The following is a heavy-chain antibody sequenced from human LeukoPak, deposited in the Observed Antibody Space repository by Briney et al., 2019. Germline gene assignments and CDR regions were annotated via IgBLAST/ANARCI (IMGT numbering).Heavy chain of an antibody. D-gene: IGHD3-22*01. CDR3: ARGDYYDSSPHY. V-gene: IGHV3-21*01. CDR1: GFTFSNYI. CDR2: ISGGSSYI. Sequence: KPWGSLRLSCAASGFTFSNYIMNWVRQAPGKGLEWVASISGGSSYIFHADSVKGRFTISRDNSKNSVFLQMNSLRVDDTALYYCARGDYYDSSPHYWGQGTLVIVSS. J-gene: IGHJ1*01.